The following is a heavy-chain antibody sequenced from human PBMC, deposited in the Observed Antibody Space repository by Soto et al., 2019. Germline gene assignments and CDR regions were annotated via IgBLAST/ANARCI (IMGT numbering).Heavy chain of an antibody. CDR3: ARVLTTNPPGWFDP. Sequence: PSETLSLTCTVSGGSISSGDYYWSWIRQPPGKGLEWIGYIYYSGSTYYNPSLKSRVTISVDTSKNQFSLKLSSVTAADTAVYYCARVLTTNPPGWFDPWGQGTLVTVSA. J-gene: IGHJ5*02. CDR2: IYYSGST. CDR1: GGSISSGDYY. D-gene: IGHD2-8*01. V-gene: IGHV4-30-4*01.